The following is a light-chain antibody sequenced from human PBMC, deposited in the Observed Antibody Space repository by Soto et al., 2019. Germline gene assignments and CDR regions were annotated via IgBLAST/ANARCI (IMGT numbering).Light chain of an antibody. V-gene: IGKV3-11*01. Sequence: IVLTKSPATLSLSPGDIATLSCRASQSVSSYLAWYQQKPGQAPRLLIYDASNRATGIPARFSGSGSGTEFSFTVTSLQSEDFAVYYCQQYDHWPITFGQGTRLEI. CDR1: QSVSSY. CDR3: QQYDHWPIT. CDR2: DAS. J-gene: IGKJ5*01.